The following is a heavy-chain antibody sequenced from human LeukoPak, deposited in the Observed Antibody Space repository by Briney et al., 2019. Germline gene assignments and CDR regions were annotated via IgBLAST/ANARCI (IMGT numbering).Heavy chain of an antibody. J-gene: IGHJ4*02. CDR1: GGSLSTRNYY. V-gene: IGHV4-39*01. CDR3: VRTCGRGSVDPGTSGYVEG. D-gene: IGHD1-14*01. CDR2: VFYTGST. Sequence: SETLSLTCTVSGGSLSTRNYYWDWIRQPPGKGLEWIGTVFYTGSTSYNSSLRSRVTMSVDTSTNQFFMRLNSVTAADTAIYYCVRTCGRGSVDPGTSGYVEGWDQGALVTVSS.